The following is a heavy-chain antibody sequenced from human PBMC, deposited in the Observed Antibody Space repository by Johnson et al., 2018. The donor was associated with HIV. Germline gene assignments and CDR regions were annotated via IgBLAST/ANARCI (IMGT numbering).Heavy chain of an antibody. CDR1: GFTVSSNY. Sequence: VQLVESGGGLVQPGGSLRLSCAASGFTVSSNYMSWVRQAPGKGLEWVSVIYSGGSTYYADSVKGRFTSSRDNSKNTLYLQMNSLRAEDTAVYYCARDERDYYDCHAFDIWGQGTMVTVSS. CDR3: ARDERDYYDCHAFDI. J-gene: IGHJ3*02. CDR2: IYSGGST. V-gene: IGHV3-66*02. D-gene: IGHD3-22*01.